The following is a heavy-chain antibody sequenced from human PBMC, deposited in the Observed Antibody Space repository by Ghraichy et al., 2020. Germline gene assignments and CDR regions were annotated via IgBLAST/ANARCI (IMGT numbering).Heavy chain of an antibody. J-gene: IGHJ4*02. CDR3: AKDPVKHSSGWEDYFDY. CDR2: ISGSGGST. Sequence: GGSLRLSCAASGFTFSSYAMSWVRQAPGKGLEWVSAISGSGGSTHYADSVKGRFTISRDNSKNALYLQMSSLRAEDTAVYYCAKDPVKHSSGWEDYFDYWGQGTLVTVSS. V-gene: IGHV3-23*01. D-gene: IGHD6-19*01. CDR1: GFTFSSYA.